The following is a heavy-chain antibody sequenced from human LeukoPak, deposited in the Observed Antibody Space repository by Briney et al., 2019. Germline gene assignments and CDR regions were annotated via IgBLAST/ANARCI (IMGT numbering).Heavy chain of an antibody. CDR1: GGSITNNKYY. V-gene: IGHV4-39*01. CDR3: AELGITMIGGV. J-gene: IGHJ6*04. D-gene: IGHD3-10*02. Sequence: SETLSLTCSVSGGSITNNKYYWGWIRQPPGKGLEWIASIYYSGSTYYNPSLKSRVSISVDTSNNQFSLKLNSVTAADTAVYYCAELGITMIGGVWGKGTTVTISS. CDR2: IYYSGST.